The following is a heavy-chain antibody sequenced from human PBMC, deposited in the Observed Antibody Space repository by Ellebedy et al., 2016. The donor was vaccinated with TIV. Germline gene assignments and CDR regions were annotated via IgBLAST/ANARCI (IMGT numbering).Heavy chain of an antibody. J-gene: IGHJ6*02. CDR2: IYHSGST. Sequence: GSLRLXCAVSGGSISSSNWWSWVRQPPGKGLEWIGEIYHSGSTHYNPSLKSRVTISVDKSKSQFSLKLSSVTAADTAVYYCARAWGFKLNYFYYGMDVWGQGTTVTVSS. CDR3: ARAWGFKLNYFYYGMDV. V-gene: IGHV4-4*02. CDR1: GGSISSSNW. D-gene: IGHD1-7*01.